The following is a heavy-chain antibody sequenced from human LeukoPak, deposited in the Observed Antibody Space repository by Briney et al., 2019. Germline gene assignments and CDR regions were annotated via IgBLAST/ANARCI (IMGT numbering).Heavy chain of an antibody. D-gene: IGHD5-18*01. CDR2: INHSGST. CDR1: GGSFSGYY. V-gene: IGHV4-34*01. CDR3: ARGGNTAYFDY. Sequence: SETLSLTCAVYGGSFSGYYWSWIRQPPGKGLEWIGEINHSGSTNYNPSLKSRVTISVDTSKNQFSLKLSSVTAADTAVYYCARGGNTAYFDYWGQGTLVTVSS. J-gene: IGHJ4*02.